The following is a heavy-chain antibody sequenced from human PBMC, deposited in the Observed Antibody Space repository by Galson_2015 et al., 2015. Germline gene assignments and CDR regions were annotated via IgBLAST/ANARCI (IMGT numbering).Heavy chain of an antibody. V-gene: IGHV3-7*03. CDR2: IKQDGSEK. CDR3: ARDVSGWYAVRGWFDP. Sequence: SLRLSCAASGFTFSSYWMSWVRQAPGKGLEWVANIKQDGSEKYYVDSVKGRFTISRDNAKNSLYLQMNSLRAEDTAVYYCARDVSGWYAVRGWFDPWGQGTLVTVSS. CDR1: GFTFSSYW. J-gene: IGHJ5*02. D-gene: IGHD6-19*01.